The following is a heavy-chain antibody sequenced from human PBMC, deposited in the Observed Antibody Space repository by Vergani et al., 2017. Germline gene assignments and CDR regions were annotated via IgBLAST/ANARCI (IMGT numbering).Heavy chain of an antibody. Sequence: QVQLQESGPGLVKPSQTLSLTCTVSGGSISSGSYYWSWIRQPAGKGLEWIGRIYTSGSTNYNPSLQSRVTISVDTSKNQFSLKLSSVTAADTAVYYCARGGSSGWYGGGFDYWGQGTLVTVSS. J-gene: IGHJ4*02. CDR1: GGSISSGSYY. D-gene: IGHD6-19*01. CDR2: IYTSGST. V-gene: IGHV4-61*02. CDR3: ARGGSSGWYGGGFDY.